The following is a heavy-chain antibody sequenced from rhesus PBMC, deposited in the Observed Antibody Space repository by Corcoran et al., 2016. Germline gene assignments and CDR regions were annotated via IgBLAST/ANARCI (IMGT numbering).Heavy chain of an antibody. CDR3: ARNFDY. J-gene: IGHJ4*01. V-gene: IGHV4-80*01. CDR1: GGSFSSYW. CDR2: INGNSGST. Sequence: QVQLQESGPGLVKPSETLSLTCAVSGGSFSSYWWSWIHQPPGKGREGIGEINGNSGSTNYNPSLKIRVTSSKDASKNQFSLKLSSVTAADTAVYYCARNFDYWGQGVLVTVSS.